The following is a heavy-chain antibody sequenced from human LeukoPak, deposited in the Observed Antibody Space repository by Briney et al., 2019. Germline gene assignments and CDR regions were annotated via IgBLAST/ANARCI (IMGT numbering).Heavy chain of an antibody. CDR3: ARERGSSGGNTNGYFDY. V-gene: IGHV3-23*01. Sequence: GGSLRLSCAASGFIFSGYSMSWVRQAPGKGQEWVSLIGGSGGTTYSADSVKGRFTISRDNSKNTLYLQMNSLRAEDTAAYYCARERGSSGGNTNGYFDYWGQGALVTVSS. CDR2: IGGSGGTT. J-gene: IGHJ4*02. D-gene: IGHD4-23*01. CDR1: GFIFSGYS.